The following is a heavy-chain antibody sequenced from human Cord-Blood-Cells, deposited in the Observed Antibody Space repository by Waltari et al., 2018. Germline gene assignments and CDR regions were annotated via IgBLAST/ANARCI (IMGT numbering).Heavy chain of an antibody. Sequence: QVQLQQWGAGLLKPSETLSLTCAVYGGSFSGYYWSWIRQPPGKGLEWIGEINHSGSTSYNPSLKSRGTVSVDTSKNQFSLKLSYVTAADTAVYYCAGVYYDDVYGMDVWGQGTTVTVSS. CDR3: AGVYYDDVYGMDV. CDR2: INHSGST. V-gene: IGHV4-34*01. D-gene: IGHD3-16*01. CDR1: GGSFSGYY. J-gene: IGHJ6*02.